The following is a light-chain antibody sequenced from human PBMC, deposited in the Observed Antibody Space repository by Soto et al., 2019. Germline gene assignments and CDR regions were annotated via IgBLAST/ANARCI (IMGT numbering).Light chain of an antibody. CDR3: MQALQTPIT. J-gene: IGKJ5*01. CDR2: LGS. V-gene: IGKV2-28*01. Sequence: DILMTQSPLSLIVTPGEPASISCRSSQSLLQSNGYNFLDWYLQKPGQSPQLLIYLGSNRASGVPDRFSGSGSGTDFTLKISRVEAEDVGVYYCMQALQTPITFGQGTRLENK. CDR1: QSLLQSNGYNF.